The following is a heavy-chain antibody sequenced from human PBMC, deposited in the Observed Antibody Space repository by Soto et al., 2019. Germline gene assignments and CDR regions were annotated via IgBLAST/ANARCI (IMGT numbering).Heavy chain of an antibody. CDR2: MNPNSGNT. D-gene: IGHD6-13*01. CDR3: AREHSSSWRFDY. CDR1: GYTFTSYD. J-gene: IGHJ4*02. Sequence: QVQLVQSGVEVKKPGASVKVSCKASGYTFTSYDINWVRQATGQGLEWMGWMNPNSGNTGYAQKFQGRVTMTRNTAISTAYMELSSLRSEDTAVYSCAREHSSSWRFDYWGQGTLVTVSS. V-gene: IGHV1-8*01.